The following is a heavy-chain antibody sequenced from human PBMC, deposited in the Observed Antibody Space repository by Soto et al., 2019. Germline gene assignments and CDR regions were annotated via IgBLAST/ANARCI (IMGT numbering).Heavy chain of an antibody. V-gene: IGHV3-33*01. CDR1: GFTFSSYG. D-gene: IGHD6-13*01. Sequence: QVQLVESGGGVVQPGRSLRLSCAASGFTFSSYGMHWVRQAPGKGLEWVAVIWYDGSNKYYADSVKGRFTISRDNSKNTLYLQMNRLRAEDTAVYYCARVKVAAAGTDYYYYGMDVWGQGTTVTVSS. CDR3: ARVKVAAAGTDYYYYGMDV. CDR2: IWYDGSNK. J-gene: IGHJ6*02.